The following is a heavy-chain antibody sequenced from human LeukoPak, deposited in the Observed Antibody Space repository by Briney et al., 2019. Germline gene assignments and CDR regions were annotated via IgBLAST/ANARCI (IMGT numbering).Heavy chain of an antibody. CDR2: MHYSGRT. CDR3: ARGNTELSSSRNWFSP. D-gene: IGHD6-13*01. Sequence: SEPLSLTCTVSAGSIRSCFWRWIRQPPGKRLEWIGYMHYSGRTDYNPSRKSRVTLSLDTSQNNFSLTRTSATAADTAVYSCARGNTELSSSRNWFSPWGRGSRVTVSS. J-gene: IGHJ5*02. V-gene: IGHV4-59*13. CDR1: AGSIRSCF.